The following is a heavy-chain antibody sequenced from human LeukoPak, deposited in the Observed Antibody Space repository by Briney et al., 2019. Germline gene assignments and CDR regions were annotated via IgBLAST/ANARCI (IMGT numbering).Heavy chain of an antibody. J-gene: IGHJ4*02. CDR3: VRGLATRNSYFDY. V-gene: IGHV4-30-2*01. Sequence: SETLSLTCAVSGGSISSGGYSWSWIRQPPGKGLEWIGYIYHSGSTYYNPSLKSRVTISVDRSKNQFSLKLSSVTAADTAVYYCVRGLATRNSYFDYWGQGTLVTVSS. CDR1: GGSISSGGYS. D-gene: IGHD5-12*01. CDR2: IYHSGST.